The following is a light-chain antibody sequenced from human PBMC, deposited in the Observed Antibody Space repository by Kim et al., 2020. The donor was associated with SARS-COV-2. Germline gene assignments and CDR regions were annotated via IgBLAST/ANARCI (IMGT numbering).Light chain of an antibody. CDR1: QSVQNW. V-gene: IGKV1-5*03. Sequence: PASVGDTVTITCRASQSVQNWLAWYQKKPGQVPRLLIEKAFHLQSGVPARFSGAISGTEFTLTITTLQHDDFATYYCQQYHTHSTFGQGTKVDIK. J-gene: IGKJ1*01. CDR2: KAF. CDR3: QQYHTHST.